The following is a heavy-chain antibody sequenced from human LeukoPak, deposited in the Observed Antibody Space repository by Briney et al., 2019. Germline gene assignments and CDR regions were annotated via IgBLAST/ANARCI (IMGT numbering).Heavy chain of an antibody. CDR3: ARDPGSGRDY. V-gene: IGHV3-21*01. Sequence: NPGGSLRLSCAASGFIFSTYSMNWVRQAPGKGLEWVSSISSSSSYIYYADSLKGRFTIARDNAKNSLYLQMNSLRAEDTAVYYCARDPGSGRDYWGQGTLVTVSS. J-gene: IGHJ4*02. CDR2: ISSSSSYI. CDR1: GFIFSTYS. D-gene: IGHD1-26*01.